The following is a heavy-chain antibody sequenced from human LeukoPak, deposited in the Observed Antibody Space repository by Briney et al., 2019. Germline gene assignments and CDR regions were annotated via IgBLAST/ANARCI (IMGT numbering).Heavy chain of an antibody. CDR3: ARDNSAEDIAWWFDP. CDR2: IRYDGSNK. Sequence: GGSLRLSCAASGFTFSSYGMHWVRQAPGKGLEWVAFIRYDGSNKYYADSVKGRFTISRDNSKNTLYLQMNSLRAEDTAVYYCARDNSAEDIAWWFDPWGQGTLVTVSP. V-gene: IGHV3-30*02. CDR1: GFTFSSYG. D-gene: IGHD1-14*01. J-gene: IGHJ5*02.